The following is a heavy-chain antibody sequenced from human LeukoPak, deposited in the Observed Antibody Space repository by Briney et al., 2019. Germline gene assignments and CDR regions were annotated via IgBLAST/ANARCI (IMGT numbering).Heavy chain of an antibody. D-gene: IGHD6-13*01. Sequence: GDSLKISCKGSGYSFTSYWIGWVRQMPGKGLECMGIIYPGDSDTRYSPSFQGQVTISADKSISTAYLQWSSLKASDTAMYYCARPRIAAAGNVYYMDVWGKGTTVTVSS. J-gene: IGHJ6*03. CDR3: ARPRIAAAGNVYYMDV. CDR2: IYPGDSDT. V-gene: IGHV5-51*01. CDR1: GYSFTSYW.